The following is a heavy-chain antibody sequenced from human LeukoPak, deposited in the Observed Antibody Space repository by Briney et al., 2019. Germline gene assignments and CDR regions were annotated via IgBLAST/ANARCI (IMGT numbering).Heavy chain of an antibody. CDR1: GYTFTSYG. D-gene: IGHD3-16*02. CDR3: ARHYDYVWGSYRSTNYFDY. V-gene: IGHV1-18*01. CDR2: ISAYNGNT. Sequence: ASVNVSCKASGYTFTSYGISWVRQAPGQGLEWMGWISAYNGNTNYAQKLQGRVTMTTDTSTSTAYMELRSLRSDDTAVYYCARHYDYVWGSYRSTNYFDYWGQGTLVTVSS. J-gene: IGHJ4*02.